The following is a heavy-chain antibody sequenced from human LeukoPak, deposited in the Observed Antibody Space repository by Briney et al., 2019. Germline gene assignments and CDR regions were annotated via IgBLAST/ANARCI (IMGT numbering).Heavy chain of an antibody. V-gene: IGHV4-39*01. Sequence: SETLSLTCTVSGGSISSSSYYWGWIRQPPGKGLEWIGSIYYSGSTYYNPSLKSRVTISVDTSKNQFSLKLSSVTAADTAVYYCARGKHYYDSSGYYYHFDYWGQGTLVTVSS. CDR1: GGSISSSSYY. J-gene: IGHJ4*02. CDR2: IYYSGST. CDR3: ARGKHYYDSSGYYYHFDY. D-gene: IGHD3-22*01.